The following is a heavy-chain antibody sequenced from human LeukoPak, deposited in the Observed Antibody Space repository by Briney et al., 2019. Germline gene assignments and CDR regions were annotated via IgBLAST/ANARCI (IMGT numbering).Heavy chain of an antibody. Sequence: GESLKISCKGSGYRLTSYWIGWVRQMPGKGLDWIGIIYPGDSDTRYSPSLQGQVTISADKSISTAYLQWSSLKASDTAMYYCARQGFKWLTSLWFDPWGQGTLVTVSS. CDR1: GYRLTSYW. V-gene: IGHV5-51*01. D-gene: IGHD3-22*01. CDR2: IYPGDSDT. CDR3: ARQGFKWLTSLWFDP. J-gene: IGHJ5*02.